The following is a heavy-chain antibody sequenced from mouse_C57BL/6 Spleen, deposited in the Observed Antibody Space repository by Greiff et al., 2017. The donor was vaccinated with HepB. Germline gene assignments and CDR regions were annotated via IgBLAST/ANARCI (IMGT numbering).Heavy chain of an antibody. J-gene: IGHJ2*01. V-gene: IGHV1-80*01. CDR2: IYPGDGDT. Sequence: VQLQQSGAELAKPGASVKISCKASGYAFSSYWMNWVKQRPGKGLEWIGQIYPGDGDTNYNGKFKGKATLTADKSSSTAYMQLSSLTSEDSAVYFCARGGSTVGFDYWGQGTTLTVSS. CDR1: GYAFSSYW. D-gene: IGHD1-1*01. CDR3: ARGGSTVGFDY.